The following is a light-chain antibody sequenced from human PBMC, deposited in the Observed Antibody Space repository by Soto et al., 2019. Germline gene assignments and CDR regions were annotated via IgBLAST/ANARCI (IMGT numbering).Light chain of an antibody. CDR3: MQGTHWPWT. Sequence: DAVLTQSPLSLPVTLGQPAAISCRSSQSLVYSNGNAYLVWFQQRPGQSPRRLIYQVSTRDAGVPDRFGGSGSGAYFTLAISWVEAEDVGLYYCMQGTHWPWTVGQGTKGEIK. CDR1: QSLVYSNGNAY. J-gene: IGKJ1*01. V-gene: IGKV2-30*01. CDR2: QVS.